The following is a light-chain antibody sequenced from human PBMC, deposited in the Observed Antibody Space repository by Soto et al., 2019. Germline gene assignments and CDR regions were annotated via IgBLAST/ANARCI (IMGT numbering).Light chain of an antibody. Sequence: QSALTQPASVSGSLGQSITISCTGTSSDVGGYDYVSWYQQHPGRAPKLMIYDVSYRPSGASNRFSGSKSGNTASLTISGLQAEDEADYYCSSYTSSRDVVFGGGTKLTVL. J-gene: IGLJ2*01. V-gene: IGLV2-14*01. CDR1: SSDVGGYDY. CDR3: SSYTSSRDVV. CDR2: DVS.